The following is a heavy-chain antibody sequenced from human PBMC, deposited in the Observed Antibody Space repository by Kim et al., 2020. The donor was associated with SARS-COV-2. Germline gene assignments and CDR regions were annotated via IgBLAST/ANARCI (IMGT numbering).Heavy chain of an antibody. J-gene: IGHJ5*01. CDR3: VREGRPRSWYPPLDS. CDR2: ISNDDGSI. CDR1: GFTFSDYR. V-gene: IGHV3-48*01. Sequence: GGSLRLSCVAFGFTFSDYRMNWVRQAPGKGLEWLSFISNDDGSIYYADSVRGRFTVSRDDAKNSLYLQMNSLTADDTAVYYCVREGRPRSWYPPLDSWG. D-gene: IGHD6-13*01.